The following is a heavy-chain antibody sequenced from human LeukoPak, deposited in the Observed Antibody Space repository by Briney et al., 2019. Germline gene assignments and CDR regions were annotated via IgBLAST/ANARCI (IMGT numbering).Heavy chain of an antibody. V-gene: IGHV4-59*01. CDR3: ARPSSSVSTAGAFDI. CDR2: IYYSGGT. J-gene: IGHJ3*02. Sequence: SETLSLTCTVSGGSISNYFWSWIRQPPGKGLEWIGYIYYSGGTNYNPSLKSRVTISVDTSKNQFSLKLSSVTAADTAVYYCARPSSSVSTAGAFDIWGQGTMVTVSS. D-gene: IGHD3-22*01. CDR1: GGSISNYF.